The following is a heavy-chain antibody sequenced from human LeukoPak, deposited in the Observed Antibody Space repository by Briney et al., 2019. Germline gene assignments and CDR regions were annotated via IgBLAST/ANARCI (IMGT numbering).Heavy chain of an antibody. D-gene: IGHD1-26*01. J-gene: IGHJ4*02. Sequence: GGSLRLSCEASGFTFNTYAMTWVRQAPGKGLEWVSSISGIGDRTYYADSVQGRFTISRDNSKNTLYLQMNSLRADDTAVYYCAKLLSGSDYTDYFDYWGQGTLVTVSS. CDR1: GFTFNTYA. CDR2: ISGIGDRT. V-gene: IGHV3-23*01. CDR3: AKLLSGSDYTDYFDY.